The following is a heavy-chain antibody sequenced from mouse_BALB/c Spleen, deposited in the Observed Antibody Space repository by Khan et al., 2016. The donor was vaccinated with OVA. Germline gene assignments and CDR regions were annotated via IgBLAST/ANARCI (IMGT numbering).Heavy chain of an antibody. Sequence: EVQLVESGPGLVKPSQSLSLTCTVTGYSITSGYGWNWIRQFPGNKLEWMGYISYSGSTNYNPSLKSRISITRDTSKNQFFLQLNSVTTEYTATYYCARTARIKYWGQGTTLTVSS. CDR3: ARTARIKY. CDR1: GYSITSGYG. J-gene: IGHJ2*01. D-gene: IGHD1-2*01. V-gene: IGHV3-2*02. CDR2: ISYSGST.